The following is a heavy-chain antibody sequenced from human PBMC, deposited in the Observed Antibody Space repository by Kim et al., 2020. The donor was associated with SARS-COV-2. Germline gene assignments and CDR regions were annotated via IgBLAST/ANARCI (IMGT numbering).Heavy chain of an antibody. Sequence: TIYDADSVKGRFTISRDNAKNSLYLQMNSLRDEDTAVYYCTRDGLTAGDYWGQGTLVTVSS. J-gene: IGHJ4*02. D-gene: IGHD6-25*01. CDR3: TRDGLTAGDY. CDR2: TI. V-gene: IGHV3-48*02.